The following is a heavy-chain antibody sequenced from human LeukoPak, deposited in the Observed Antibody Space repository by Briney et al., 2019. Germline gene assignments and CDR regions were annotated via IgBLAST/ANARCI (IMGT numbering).Heavy chain of an antibody. CDR1: GGSIRSYY. J-gene: IGHJ5*02. CDR3: ARDFPSYGDHNWFDP. Sequence: SETLSLTCTVSGGSIRSYYWSWIRQPAGKGLEWIGRIYSSGSTNYNPSLKSRVTMSVDTSKNQFSLKLSSVTAADTAVYYCARDFPSYGDHNWFDPWGPGTLVTVSS. CDR2: IYSSGST. D-gene: IGHD4-17*01. V-gene: IGHV4-4*07.